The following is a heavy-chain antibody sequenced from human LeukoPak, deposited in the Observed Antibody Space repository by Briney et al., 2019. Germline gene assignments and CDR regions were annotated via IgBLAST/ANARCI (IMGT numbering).Heavy chain of an antibody. Sequence: GGSLRLSCAASGFTFSSYSMNWVRQAPGKGLEWVSSISSSSSYIYYADSVKGRFTISRDNAKNSLYLQMNSLRAEDTAVYYRAKTYIAARPRGAFDIWGQGTMVTVSS. J-gene: IGHJ3*02. CDR3: AKTYIAARPRGAFDI. CDR1: GFTFSSYS. V-gene: IGHV3-21*01. D-gene: IGHD6-6*01. CDR2: ISSSSSYI.